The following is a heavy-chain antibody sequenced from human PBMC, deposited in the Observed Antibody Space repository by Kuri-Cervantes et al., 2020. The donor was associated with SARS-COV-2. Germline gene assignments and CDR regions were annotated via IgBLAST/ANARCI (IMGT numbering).Heavy chain of an antibody. Sequence: SCDVYGGSFSGYYWSWIRQPPGKGLEWIGEINHSGSTNYNPSLKSRVTISVDTSKNQFSLKLSSVTAADTAVYYCARGRVLDYWGQGTLVTVSS. V-gene: IGHV4-34*01. CDR1: GGSFSGYY. CDR3: ARGRVLDY. CDR2: INHSGST. J-gene: IGHJ4*02.